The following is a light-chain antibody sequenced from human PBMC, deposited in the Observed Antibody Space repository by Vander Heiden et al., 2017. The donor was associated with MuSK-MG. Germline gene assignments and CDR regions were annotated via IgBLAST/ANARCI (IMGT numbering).Light chain of an antibody. Sequence: EIVLTQSPATLSLSPGERATLPCRASQSVSSYLARYQQKPGQAPRLLIYYASNSATGIPSRFSGSGSGTDFTLTSSSLEPEDFAVYYCHQRSNWLTFGGGTKVEIK. CDR1: QSVSSY. V-gene: IGKV3-11*01. J-gene: IGKJ4*01. CDR2: YAS. CDR3: HQRSNWLT.